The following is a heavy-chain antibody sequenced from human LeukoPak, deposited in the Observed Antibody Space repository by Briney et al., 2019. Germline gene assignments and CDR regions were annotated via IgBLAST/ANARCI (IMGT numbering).Heavy chain of an antibody. Sequence: GASVKVSCKASGYTFTSYGISWVRQAPGQGLEWMGWTSAYNGNTNYAQKLQGRVTMTTDTSTSTAYMELRSLRSDDTAVYYCARDMGDYYYYYYGMDVWGQGTTVTVSS. CDR3: ARDMGDYYYYYYGMDV. V-gene: IGHV1-18*01. CDR2: TSAYNGNT. CDR1: GYTFTSYG. D-gene: IGHD4-17*01. J-gene: IGHJ6*02.